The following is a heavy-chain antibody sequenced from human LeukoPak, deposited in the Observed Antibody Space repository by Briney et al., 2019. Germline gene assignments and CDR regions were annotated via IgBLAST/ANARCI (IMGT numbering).Heavy chain of an antibody. Sequence: LPGGSLRLSCAASGFTFSSYAMSWVRQAPGKGLEWVSAISGSGGSTYYADSVKGRFTISRDNSKNTLYLQMNSLRAEDTAVYYCARDLGQYYDTSDNWFDPWGQGTLVTVSS. CDR1: GFTFSSYA. CDR2: ISGSGGST. D-gene: IGHD3-22*01. CDR3: ARDLGQYYDTSDNWFDP. V-gene: IGHV3-23*01. J-gene: IGHJ5*02.